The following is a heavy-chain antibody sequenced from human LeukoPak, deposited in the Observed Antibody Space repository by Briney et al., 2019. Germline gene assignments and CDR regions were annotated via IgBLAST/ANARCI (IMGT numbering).Heavy chain of an antibody. V-gene: IGHV3-11*01. CDR2: ISSSGSTI. CDR1: GFTFSDYH. D-gene: IGHD3-9*01. CDR3: ARDPSGSKYYDILAYYFDY. J-gene: IGHJ4*02. Sequence: GGSLRLSCAASGFTFSDYHMSWIRQAPGKGLELVSYISSSGSTIYYADSVKGRFTISRDNAKNSLYLQMNSLRAEDTAVYYCARDPSGSKYYDILAYYFDYWGQGTLVTVSS.